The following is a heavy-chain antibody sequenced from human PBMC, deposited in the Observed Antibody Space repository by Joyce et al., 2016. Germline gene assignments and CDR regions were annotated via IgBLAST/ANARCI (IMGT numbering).Heavy chain of an antibody. Sequence: QLVESGGGLVKPGGSLRISCEVSGLTFRSSSMSWFRLAPGKGLEWVAAISGSSYYIFHADSVRGRFTVSRDNAKKTLYLQMNSLRVEDTAVYYCARGGIDYSYGMDVWGQGTTVTVSS. V-gene: IGHV3-21*01. CDR2: ISGSSYYI. J-gene: IGHJ6*02. CDR1: GLTFRSSS. CDR3: ARGGIDYSYGMDV.